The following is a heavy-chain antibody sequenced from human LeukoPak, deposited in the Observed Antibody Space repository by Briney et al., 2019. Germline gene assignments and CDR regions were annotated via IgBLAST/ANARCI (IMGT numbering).Heavy chain of an antibody. CDR2: ISSSSSYI. D-gene: IGHD3-22*01. V-gene: IGHV3-21*01. J-gene: IGHJ4*02. Sequence: KPGGSLRLSCAASGFIFSNFGMSWVRQAPGKGLEWVSSISSSSSYIYYADSVKGRFTISRDNAKNSLYLQMNSLRAEDTAVYYCARGADISGYYNTYYFDYWGQGTLVTVSS. CDR3: ARGADISGYYNTYYFDY. CDR1: GFIFSNFG.